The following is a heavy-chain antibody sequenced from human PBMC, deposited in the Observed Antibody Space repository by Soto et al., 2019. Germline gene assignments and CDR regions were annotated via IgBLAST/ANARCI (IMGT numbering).Heavy chain of an antibody. CDR2: ISPYSGNT. V-gene: IGHV1-18*01. J-gene: IGHJ4*02. D-gene: IGHD3-22*01. CDR1: GYTFGVYV. Sequence: GASVKVSCKASGYTFGVYVISWVRQAPGQGLEWMGWISPYSGNTNYADKLQGRVTMTTDTSTSTVYLELRSLRSDDTAVYYCARDQPPDYYDSGYYGDGFEFWGQGTLVTVSS. CDR3: ARDQPPDYYDSGYYGDGFEF.